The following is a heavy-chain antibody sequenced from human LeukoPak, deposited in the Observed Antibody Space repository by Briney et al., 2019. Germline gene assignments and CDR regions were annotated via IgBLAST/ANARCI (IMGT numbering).Heavy chain of an antibody. CDR1: GYTFTSYG. CDR2: ISAYNGNT. Sequence: ASVKVSCKASGYTFTSYGISWVRQAPGQGLEWMGWISAYNGNTNYAQKLQGRVTMTTDTSTSTAYVELRSLRSDDTAVYYCARPSIFGVEGGAFDIWGQGTMVTVSS. V-gene: IGHV1-18*01. J-gene: IGHJ3*02. CDR3: ARPSIFGVEGGAFDI. D-gene: IGHD3-3*01.